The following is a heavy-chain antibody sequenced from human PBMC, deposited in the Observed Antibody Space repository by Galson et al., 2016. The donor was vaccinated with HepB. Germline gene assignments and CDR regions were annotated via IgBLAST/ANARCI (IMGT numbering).Heavy chain of an antibody. CDR1: GYIFNSYW. Sequence: QSGAEVTKPGESLKISCKGSGYIFNSYWIGWVRQMPGKGLEWMGIIFPRDFETRYSPSFQGRVTISADMSLSTAYLQWNSLKASDTAIYYCARHGDDYGLAYWGQRALVTVSS. J-gene: IGHJ4*02. D-gene: IGHD4-17*01. V-gene: IGHV5-51*01. CDR3: ARHGDDYGLAY. CDR2: IFPRDFET.